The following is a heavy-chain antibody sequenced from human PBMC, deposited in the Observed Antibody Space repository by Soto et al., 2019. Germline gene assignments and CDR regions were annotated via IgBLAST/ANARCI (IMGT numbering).Heavy chain of an antibody. CDR1: GGTFNSYA. V-gene: IGHV1-69*01. J-gene: IGHJ6*02. CDR3: GGDLWQQLLGGAPPPYYYGMDV. CDR2: VIPVLFTA. D-gene: IGHD6-13*01. Sequence: QVRLVQSGAEVKIPGSSVKVSCKASGGTFNSYAISWVRQAPGQGLEWMGGVIPVLFTANYAQKFQGRVTITADGSTSTAYMELSSLSSEETAIYYWGGDLWQQLLGGAPPPYYYGMDVWGQGTTVTVSS.